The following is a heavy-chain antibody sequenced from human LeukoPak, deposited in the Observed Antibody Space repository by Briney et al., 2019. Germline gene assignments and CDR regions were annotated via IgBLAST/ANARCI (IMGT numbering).Heavy chain of an antibody. CDR3: ARGPYAYTSSATLGSYNWFDP. D-gene: IGHD2-2*02. V-gene: IGHV5-51*03. J-gene: IGHJ5*02. CDR2: IYPGVSHT. CDR1: GYSFPSYW. Sequence: PGQSLKISCKGSGYSFPSYWIGWVRQMPGNGMECKGIIYPGVSHTRYSPSFQDQVTISVDKSISTAYLQWSSLKASDTAMYYCARGPYAYTSSATLGSYNWFDPSGQGSLVTVSS.